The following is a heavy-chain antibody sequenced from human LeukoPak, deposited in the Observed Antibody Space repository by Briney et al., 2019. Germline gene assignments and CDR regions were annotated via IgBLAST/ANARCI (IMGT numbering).Heavy chain of an antibody. Sequence: GGSLRLSCAASGFTFSDSYMTWVRQPPGEGLEWVGFIRDKGNGGTTEKTTSVKGRFTISRDDSKSITYLQMNSLRAEDTGVYYCAKGGRVGGGITMIRGVRNFYYYMDVWGKGTTVIISS. CDR2: IRDKGNGGTT. D-gene: IGHD3-10*01. CDR1: GFTFSDSY. J-gene: IGHJ6*03. CDR3: AKGGRVGGGITMIRGVRNFYYYMDV. V-gene: IGHV3-71*01.